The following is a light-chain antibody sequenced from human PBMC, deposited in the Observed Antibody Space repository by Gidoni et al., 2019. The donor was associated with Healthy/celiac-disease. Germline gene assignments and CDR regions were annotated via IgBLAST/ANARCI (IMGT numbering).Light chain of an antibody. CDR1: QSISSY. CDR3: QQSYSTPYMYT. J-gene: IGKJ2*01. CDR2: AAS. Sequence: DIQITQSPSSLSASVGDRVTINCRASQSISSYLNWYQQKPGKAPKLLIYAASSLQSGVPSRFSGSGSGTDFTLTISSLQPEDFATYYCQQSYSTPYMYTFGQGTKLEIK. V-gene: IGKV1-39*01.